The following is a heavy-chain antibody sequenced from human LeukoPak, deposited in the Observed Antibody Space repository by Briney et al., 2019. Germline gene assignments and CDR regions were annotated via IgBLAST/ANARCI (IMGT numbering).Heavy chain of an antibody. V-gene: IGHV3-48*01. Sequence: GGSLRLSCAASGFTFSSYSMNWVRQAPGKGLEWVSYISSSSSTIYYADSVKGRFTISRDNAKNSLYLQMNSLRAEDTAVYYCARGRIQDAFDIRGQGTMVTVSS. J-gene: IGHJ3*02. CDR2: ISSSSSTI. CDR1: GFTFSSYS. D-gene: IGHD2-15*01. CDR3: ARGRIQDAFDI.